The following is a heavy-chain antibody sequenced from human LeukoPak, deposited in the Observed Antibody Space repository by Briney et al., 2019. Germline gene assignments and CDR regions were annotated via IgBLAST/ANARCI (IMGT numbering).Heavy chain of an antibody. CDR2: ISGSGGST. J-gene: IGHJ3*02. D-gene: IGHD3-10*01. CDR1: GFTVSSSY. CDR3: ASLWFGELSLLDAFDI. Sequence: GGSLRLSCAASGFTVSSSYVSWVRQAPGKGLEWVSGISGSGGSTYYADSVKGRFTISRDNAKNSLYLQMNSLRAEDTAVYYCASLWFGELSLLDAFDIWGQGTMVTVSS. V-gene: IGHV3-21*01.